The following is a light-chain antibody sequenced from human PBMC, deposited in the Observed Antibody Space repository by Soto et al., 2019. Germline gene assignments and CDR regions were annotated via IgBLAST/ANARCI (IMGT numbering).Light chain of an antibody. Sequence: EIVMTQSPATLSVSPEERVTLSCRASQSVSANLSCYQQKPGQAPRLLVYGASTRATGIPARFSGGGSGTEFTLTISSLQSQEFAVYYCQQYDNWPPGTFGQGTKVEIK. V-gene: IGKV3-15*01. CDR1: QSVSAN. CDR2: GAS. CDR3: QQYDNWPPGT. J-gene: IGKJ1*01.